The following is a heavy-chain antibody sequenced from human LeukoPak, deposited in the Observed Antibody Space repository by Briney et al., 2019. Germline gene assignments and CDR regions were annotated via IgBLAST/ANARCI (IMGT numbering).Heavy chain of an antibody. CDR3: ARIGAGPAGFDF. D-gene: IGHD3-16*01. J-gene: IGHJ4*02. V-gene: IGHV3-74*01. CDR1: GFTFTDYW. Sequence: GGSLRLSCAASGFTFTDYWMHWVRQAPGKGLVWVSRISADGRMTDYEDSVKGRFTVSRDNAKNTLYLQINRVRAEDTAVYYCARIGAGPAGFDFWGQGTLVTVSS. CDR2: ISADGRMT.